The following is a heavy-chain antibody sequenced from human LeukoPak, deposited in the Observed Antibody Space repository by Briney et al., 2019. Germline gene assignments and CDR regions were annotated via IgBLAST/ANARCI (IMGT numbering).Heavy chain of an antibody. Sequence: PSETLSLTCAVYGGSFSGYYWSWIRQPPGKGLEWIGEINHSGSTNYNPSLKSRVTISVDTSKNQFSLKLSSVTAADTAVYYCAAAVQHSSGWYRPKYGMDVWGKGTTVTVSS. CDR3: AAAVQHSSGWYRPKYGMDV. D-gene: IGHD6-19*01. V-gene: IGHV4-34*01. J-gene: IGHJ6*04. CDR2: INHSGST. CDR1: GGSFSGYY.